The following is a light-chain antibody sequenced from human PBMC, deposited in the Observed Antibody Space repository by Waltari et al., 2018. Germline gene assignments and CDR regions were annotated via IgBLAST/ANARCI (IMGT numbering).Light chain of an antibody. CDR1: QTVLDSSNNRNY. CDR3: QQYYSPPPLFT. V-gene: IGKV4-1*01. Sequence: DIVMTQSPDSLAVSLGERATINCKSSQTVLDSSNNRNYLAWYQQKPGQPPKLLIYWASSRESGVPDRFSGSGSGTDFTLTITSLQAEDVAVYYYQQYYSPPPLFTFGPGTKVDIK. J-gene: IGKJ3*01. CDR2: WAS.